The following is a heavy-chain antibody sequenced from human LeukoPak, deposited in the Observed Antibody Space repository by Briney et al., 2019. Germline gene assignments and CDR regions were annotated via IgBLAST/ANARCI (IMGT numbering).Heavy chain of an antibody. CDR1: GGSLSSHY. J-gene: IGHJ4*02. Sequence: SETLSLTCTVSGGSLSSHYWSWIRQPPGKGLEWIGYIYYSGSTNYNPSLKSRVTISVDTSKNQFSLKLSSVTAADTAVYYCARESSSTRALDYWGQGTLVTVSS. V-gene: IGHV4-59*11. CDR2: IYYSGST. D-gene: IGHD6-6*01. CDR3: ARESSSTRALDY.